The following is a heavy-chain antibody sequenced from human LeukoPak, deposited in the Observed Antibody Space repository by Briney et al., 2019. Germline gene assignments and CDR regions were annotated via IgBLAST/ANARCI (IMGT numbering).Heavy chain of an antibody. D-gene: IGHD6-19*01. J-gene: IGHJ4*02. CDR3: ARDKGSGWPIDY. CDR2: IYYSGST. Sequence: SETLSLTCTVSGGSISSYYWSWIRQPPGKGLEWIGYIYYSGSTNYNPSLKSRVTISVDTSKNQLSLKLSSVTAADTAVYYCARDKGSGWPIDYWGQGTLVTVSS. V-gene: IGHV4-59*01. CDR1: GGSISSYY.